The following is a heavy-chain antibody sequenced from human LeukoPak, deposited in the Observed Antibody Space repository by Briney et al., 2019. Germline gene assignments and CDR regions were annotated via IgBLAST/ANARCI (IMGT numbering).Heavy chain of an antibody. J-gene: IGHJ6*03. D-gene: IGHD3-3*01. Sequence: GASVKVSCKASGGTFSSYAISWVRQAPGQGLEWMGRIIPIFGTANYAQKFQGRVTITTDESTSTAYMELSSLRSEDTAVYYCARDLRHNRHYDFWSGSGYGYYYMDVWGKGTTVTVSS. CDR1: GGTFSSYA. V-gene: IGHV1-69*05. CDR2: IIPIFGTA. CDR3: ARDLRHNRHYDFWSGSGYGYYYMDV.